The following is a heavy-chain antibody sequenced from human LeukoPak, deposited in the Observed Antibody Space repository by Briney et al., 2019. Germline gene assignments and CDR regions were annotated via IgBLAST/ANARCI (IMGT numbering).Heavy chain of an antibody. CDR3: ARGRLNGNVDF. J-gene: IGHJ4*02. CDR1: GYTFTSYD. D-gene: IGHD1-20*01. Sequence: GASVKVSCKASGYTFTSYDINWVRQATGQGLEWMGWMNPNSGNTGYAQKFQGRITITRDSSTATVFMELSSLRSEDTAMYYCARGRLNGNVDFWGQGTLVTVSS. CDR2: MNPNSGNT. V-gene: IGHV1-8*03.